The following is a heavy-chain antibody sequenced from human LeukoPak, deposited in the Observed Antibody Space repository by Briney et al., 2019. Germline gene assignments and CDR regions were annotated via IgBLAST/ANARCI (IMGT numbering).Heavy chain of an antibody. CDR3: ARNIRDGYNGVFDY. CDR1: GGSISSSSYY. J-gene: IGHJ4*02. Sequence: PSETLSLTCTVSGGSISSSSYYWGWIRQPPGKGLEWIGSIYYSGSTYYNPSLKSRVTISVDTSKNQFSLKLSSVTAADTAVYYCARNIRDGYNGVFDYWGQGTLVTVSS. V-gene: IGHV4-39*07. CDR2: IYYSGST. D-gene: IGHD5-24*01.